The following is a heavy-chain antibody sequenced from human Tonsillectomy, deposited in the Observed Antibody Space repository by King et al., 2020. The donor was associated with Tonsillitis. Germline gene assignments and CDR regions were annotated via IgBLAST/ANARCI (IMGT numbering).Heavy chain of an antibody. J-gene: IGHJ5*02. D-gene: IGHD6-13*01. Sequence: VQLQQWGAGLLKPSEPLSLTCTVYGGSFSGYSWTWIRQPPGKGLEWIGEIHQSGSTNYNSSLKSRVTISIDTSKNQFSLDLTSVTAADTAMYYCARGRYSSRGWFDPWGQGTLVTVSS. CDR1: GGSFSGYS. V-gene: IGHV4-34*01. CDR2: IHQSGST. CDR3: ARGRYSSRGWFDP.